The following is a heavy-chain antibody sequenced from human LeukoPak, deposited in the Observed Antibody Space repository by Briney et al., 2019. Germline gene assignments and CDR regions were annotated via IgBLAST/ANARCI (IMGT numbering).Heavy chain of an antibody. V-gene: IGHV3-7*01. Sequence: GGSLRLSCAASGFTFSSYWMSWVRQAPGKGLEGVASIKQDGSEKYYVDSVKGRFTISRDNAKNSLYLQMNSLGAEDTALYYCARAPGEGWFDPWGQGTLVTVPS. CDR3: ARAPGEGWFDP. CDR1: GFTFSSYW. CDR2: IKQDGSEK. D-gene: IGHD4-17*01. J-gene: IGHJ5*02.